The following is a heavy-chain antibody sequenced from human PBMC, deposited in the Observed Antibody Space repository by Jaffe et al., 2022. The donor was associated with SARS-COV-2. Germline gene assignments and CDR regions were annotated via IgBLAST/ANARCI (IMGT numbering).Heavy chain of an antibody. D-gene: IGHD2-2*01. V-gene: IGHV1-18*01. Sequence: QVQLVQSGAEVKKPGASVKVSCKASGYSFTNYGISWVRQAPGQGLEWMGWISAYNGNTNYVQKFQGRVTMTTDTSTSTAYLELRSLRSDDTAVYYCGRDRVTSWYYFDFWGQGTLVTVSS. CDR3: GRDRVTSWYYFDF. CDR2: ISAYNGNT. J-gene: IGHJ4*02. CDR1: GYSFTNYG.